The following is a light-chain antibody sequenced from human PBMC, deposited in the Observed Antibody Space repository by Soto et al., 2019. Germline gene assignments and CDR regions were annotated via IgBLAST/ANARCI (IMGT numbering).Light chain of an antibody. Sequence: DVVMTQSPLSLPVTLGQPASISCRSSQSLVNSDGNTYLNWFHQRPGQSPRRLIYKVSNRDSGVRDRFSGSGSGTDFTLKISRVEAEDVGIYYCMQGTHWPRTFGQGTKLEI. V-gene: IGKV2-30*01. J-gene: IGKJ2*01. CDR2: KVS. CDR1: QSLVNSDGNTY. CDR3: MQGTHWPRT.